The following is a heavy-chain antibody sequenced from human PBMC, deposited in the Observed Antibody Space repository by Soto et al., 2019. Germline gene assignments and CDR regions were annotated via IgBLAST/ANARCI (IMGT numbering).Heavy chain of an antibody. D-gene: IGHD3-16*01. CDR2: ISGSGGST. CDR1: GFTFSSYA. J-gene: IGHJ4*02. CDR3: ANPFWGRFDY. V-gene: IGHV3-23*01. Sequence: EVQLLESGGGLVQPGGSLRLSCAASGFTFSSYAMSWVRQAPGKGLEWVSAISGSGGSTYYADSVKGRLTISRDNAKNTVYLQMNSLRAEDTAVYYCANPFWGRFDYWVQGTLVTVSS.